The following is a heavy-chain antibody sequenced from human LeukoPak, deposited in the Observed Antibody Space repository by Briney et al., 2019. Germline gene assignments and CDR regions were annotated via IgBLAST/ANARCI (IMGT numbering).Heavy chain of an antibody. Sequence: GGSLRLSCAASGFTFSNYGMHWVRQAPGKGPEWVAFIRYDGSNKYSADSVKGRFTISRDNSKNTLYLQMNSLRAEDTAVYYCAKDAGRGEPRTTTYYVDYWGQGTLVTVSS. J-gene: IGHJ4*02. CDR2: IRYDGSNK. CDR3: AKDAGRGEPRTTTYYVDY. D-gene: IGHD1-1*01. CDR1: GFTFSNYG. V-gene: IGHV3-30*02.